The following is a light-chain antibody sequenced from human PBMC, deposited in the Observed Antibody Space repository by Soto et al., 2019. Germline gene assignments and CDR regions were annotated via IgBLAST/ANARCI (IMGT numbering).Light chain of an antibody. CDR3: CSYAGYSTYV. J-gene: IGLJ1*01. V-gene: IGLV2-23*02. CDR2: EVT. CDR1: SSDIGSYDY. Sequence: QSALTQPASVSGSPGQSITISCTGTSSDIGSYDYVSWYQQHPGKAPNLIIYEVTDRPSGVSNRFSGSKSGNTASLTISGLQAEDEADYYCCSYAGYSTYVFGTGTKVTVL.